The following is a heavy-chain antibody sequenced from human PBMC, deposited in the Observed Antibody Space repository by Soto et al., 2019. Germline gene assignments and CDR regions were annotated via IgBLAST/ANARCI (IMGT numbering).Heavy chain of an antibody. D-gene: IGHD6-19*01. J-gene: IGHJ4*02. Sequence: SCAASGFTFNSYAMSWVRQAPGKGLEWVSAISGSGGSTYYADSVKGRFTISRDNSKNTLYLQMNSLRAEDTAVYYCAKEERGHSSGWYYWGQGTLVTVSS. CDR3: AKEERGHSSGWYY. CDR2: ISGSGGST. CDR1: GFTFNSYA. V-gene: IGHV3-23*01.